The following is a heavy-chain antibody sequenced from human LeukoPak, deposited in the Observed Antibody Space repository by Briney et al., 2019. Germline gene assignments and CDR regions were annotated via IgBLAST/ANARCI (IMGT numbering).Heavy chain of an antibody. D-gene: IGHD4-17*01. J-gene: IGHJ5*02. CDR2: ISSSGTTI. CDR3: ARLLVTTPGVDP. V-gene: IGHV3-48*03. CDR1: GFTFSSYE. Sequence: GGSLRLSCAASGFTFSSYEMHWVRQAPGKGLEWVADISSSGTTIYYADSVKGRFTISRDNAKNSLYLQMNSLRAEDTAVYYCARLLVTTPGVDPWGQGTLVTVSS.